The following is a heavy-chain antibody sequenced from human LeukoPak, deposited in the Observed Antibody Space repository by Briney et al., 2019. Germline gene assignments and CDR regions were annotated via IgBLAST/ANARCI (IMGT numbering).Heavy chain of an antibody. CDR3: AKDPTIFGVVIILNYFDY. D-gene: IGHD3-3*01. CDR2: ISGSGGST. Sequence: GGSLRLSCAASGFTFSSYAMSWVRQAPGKGLEWVSAISGSGGSTYYADSAKGRFTISRDNSKNTLYLQMNSLRAEDTAVYYCAKDPTIFGVVIILNYFDYWGQGTLVTVSS. J-gene: IGHJ4*02. V-gene: IGHV3-23*01. CDR1: GFTFSSYA.